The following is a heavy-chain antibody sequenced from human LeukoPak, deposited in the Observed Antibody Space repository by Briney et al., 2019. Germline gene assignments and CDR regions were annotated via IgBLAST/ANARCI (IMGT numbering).Heavy chain of an antibody. V-gene: IGHV1-2*06. D-gene: IGHD2-21*02. J-gene: IGHJ4*02. Sequence: GASVKVSCKASGYTFTGYYMHWVRQAPGQGLEWMGRINPNSGGTNYAQKFQGRVTMTRDTSINTAYMELSRLRSDDTAVYYCASSTSPTGVTAIPGSVDYFDYWGQGTLVTVSS. CDR1: GYTFTGYY. CDR3: ASSTSPTGVTAIPGSVDYFDY. CDR2: INPNSGGT.